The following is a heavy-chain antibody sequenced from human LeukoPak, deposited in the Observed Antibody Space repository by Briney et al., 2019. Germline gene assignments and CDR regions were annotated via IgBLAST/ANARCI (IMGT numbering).Heavy chain of an antibody. V-gene: IGHV3-48*03. CDR1: GFTFSSYE. CDR3: TRDPDAGLWSIYFDY. J-gene: IGHJ4*02. CDR2: ISSSGSTI. D-gene: IGHD5-18*01. Sequence: PGGSLRLSCAAPGFTFSSYEMNWVRQAPGKGLEWVSYISSSGSTIYYADSVKGRFTISRDNAKNSLYLQMDSLRVGDTAVYYCTRDPDAGLWSIYFDYWGQGTLVTVSS.